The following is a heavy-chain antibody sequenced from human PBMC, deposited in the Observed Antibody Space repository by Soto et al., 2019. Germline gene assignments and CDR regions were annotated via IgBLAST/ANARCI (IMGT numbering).Heavy chain of an antibody. V-gene: IGHV3-23*01. CDR1: GFSFNIYA. CDR3: AKAPTYDYYYYMDV. Sequence: EVHLLESGGGLVQPGGSLRLSCAASGFSFNIYAMKWVLQAPGKGLEFVSAISAGGGNTYYADSVKGRFTISRDKSKNTLYLQMNSLRADDTAVYYCAKAPTYDYYYYMDVWGKGTTVTVSS. J-gene: IGHJ6*03. CDR2: ISAGGGNT.